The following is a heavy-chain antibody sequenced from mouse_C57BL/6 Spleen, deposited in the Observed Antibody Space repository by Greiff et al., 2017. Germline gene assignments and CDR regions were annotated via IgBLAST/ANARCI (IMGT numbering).Heavy chain of an antibody. CDR3: ARSALYGYDVYYAMDY. J-gene: IGHJ4*01. CDR2: IYPRSGNT. CDR1: GYTFTSYG. Sequence: QVQLQQSGAELARPGASVKLSCKASGYTFTSYGISWVKQRTGQGLEWIGEIYPRSGNTYYNEKFKGKATLTADKSSSTAYMELRSLTSEDSAVYFCARSALYGYDVYYAMDYWGQGTSVTVSS. D-gene: IGHD2-2*01. V-gene: IGHV1-81*01.